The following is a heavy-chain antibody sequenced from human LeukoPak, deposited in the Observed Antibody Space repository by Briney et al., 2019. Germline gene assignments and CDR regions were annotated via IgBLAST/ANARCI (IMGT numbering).Heavy chain of an antibody. Sequence: SETLSLTCTVSGGSMNSYYWGWIRQPPGKGLEWIGSIYYSGSTYDNPSLKSRVTMSVDTSKNQFSLRLSSVTAADTAVYYCASSGTWGRGTLVTVSS. D-gene: IGHD3-10*01. CDR1: GGSMNSYY. J-gene: IGHJ4*02. CDR3: ASSGT. V-gene: IGHV4-39*01. CDR2: IYYSGST.